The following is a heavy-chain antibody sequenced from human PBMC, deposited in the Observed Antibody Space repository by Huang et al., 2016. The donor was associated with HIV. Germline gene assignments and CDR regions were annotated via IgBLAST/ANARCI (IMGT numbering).Heavy chain of an antibody. CDR2: IYLDDDK. V-gene: IGHV2-5*02. CDR1: GFSVSTSGVG. Sequence: QITLKESGPMLVKPTQTLTLTCTFSGFSVSTSGVGVGWIRQPPGKALEWLALIYLDDDKFYSPSLKSRLTITKDTSKNQVVLTMTNMDPVDTATYYCAHSPSGTWLLGRYFGYWGQGTLVTVSS. CDR3: AHSPSGTWLLGRYFGY. J-gene: IGHJ4*02. D-gene: IGHD3-22*01.